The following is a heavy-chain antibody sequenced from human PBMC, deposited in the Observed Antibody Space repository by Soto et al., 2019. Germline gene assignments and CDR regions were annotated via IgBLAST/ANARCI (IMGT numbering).Heavy chain of an antibody. CDR3: AKDINRIAEDYGMDV. V-gene: IGHV3-43*01. J-gene: IGHJ6*02. CDR1: GFTFDDYT. CDR2: ISWDGGST. Sequence: GGSLRLSCAASGFTFDDYTMHWVRQAPGKGLEWVSLISWDGGSTYYADSVKGRFTISRDNSKNSLYLQMNSLRTEDTALYYCAKDINRIAEDYGMDVWGQGTTVTVSS. D-gene: IGHD6-13*01.